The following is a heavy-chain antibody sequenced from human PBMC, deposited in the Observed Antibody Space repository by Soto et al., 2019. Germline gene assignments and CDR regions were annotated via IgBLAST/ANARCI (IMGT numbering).Heavy chain of an antibody. CDR3: VRHKEYRNSMRRMDV. D-gene: IGHD5-18*01. J-gene: IGHJ6*02. CDR2: ISRSGITR. Sequence: QVQLVESGGGLVKPGGSLRLSCAASGFIFTDYYMGWVRQVPGKGLEWLSYISRSGITRDYAYSVKGRFTISRDNPEKTLYLQMHSLRTRDTAIYYCVRHKEYRNSMRRMDVWGQGTAVTVSS. V-gene: IGHV3-11*01. CDR1: GFIFTDYY.